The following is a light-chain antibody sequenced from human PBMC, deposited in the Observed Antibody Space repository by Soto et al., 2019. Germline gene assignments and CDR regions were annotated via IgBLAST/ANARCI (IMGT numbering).Light chain of an antibody. CDR1: SFNVGKSF. V-gene: IGLV1-51*01. CDR3: GTWDARLSAYV. CDR2: DNY. J-gene: IGLJ1*01. Sequence: QSVLTQPPSVSAAPGQKVTIACSGRSFNVGKSFVSWYRQVPGTAPKLLIYDNYKRPSGIPDRFSGSKSGTSATLGITGLQTGDEADYYCGTWDARLSAYVFGTGTKVTVL.